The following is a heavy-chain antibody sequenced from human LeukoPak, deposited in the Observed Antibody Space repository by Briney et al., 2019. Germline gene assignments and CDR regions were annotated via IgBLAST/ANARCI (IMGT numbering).Heavy chain of an antibody. Sequence: SETLSLTCTVSGGSISSSSYYWGWIRQPPGKGLEWIGSIYYSGSTYYNPSLKSRVTISVDRSKNQFSLKLSSVTAADTAVYYCARGPTAFWSGYRNYYYYGMDVWGQGTTVTVSS. CDR3: ARGPTAFWSGYRNYYYYGMDV. CDR2: IYYSGST. D-gene: IGHD3-3*01. V-gene: IGHV4-39*07. CDR1: GGSISSSSYY. J-gene: IGHJ6*02.